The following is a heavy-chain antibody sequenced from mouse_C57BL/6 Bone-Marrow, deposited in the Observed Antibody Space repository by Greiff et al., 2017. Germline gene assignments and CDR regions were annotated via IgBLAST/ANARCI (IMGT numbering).Heavy chain of an antibody. CDR3: ARHFTTVPSFAY. V-gene: IGHV1-82*01. Sequence: QVQLQQSGPELVKPGASVKISCKASGYAFSSSWMNWVKQRPGKGLEWIGRIYPGDGDTNYNGTLKGKATLTADKSSSTAYMQLSSLTSEDSAVYFCARHFTTVPSFAYWGQGTLVTVSA. CDR2: IYPGDGDT. CDR1: GYAFSSSW. J-gene: IGHJ3*01. D-gene: IGHD1-1*01.